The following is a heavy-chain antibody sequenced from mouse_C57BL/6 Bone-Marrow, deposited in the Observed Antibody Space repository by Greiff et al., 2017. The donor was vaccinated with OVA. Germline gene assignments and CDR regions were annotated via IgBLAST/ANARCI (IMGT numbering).Heavy chain of an antibody. J-gene: IGHJ4*01. CDR3: ARSSGSYAMDY. Sequence: QVQLQQPGAELVKPGASVKLSCKASGYTFTSYWMHWVKQRPGRGLEWIGRLAPNSGGTKYNEKFKSKATLTVDKTSSTAYMQLSSLTSEDSAVYYCARSSGSYAMDYWGQGTSVTVSS. V-gene: IGHV1-72*01. CDR2: LAPNSGGT. CDR1: GYTFTSYW.